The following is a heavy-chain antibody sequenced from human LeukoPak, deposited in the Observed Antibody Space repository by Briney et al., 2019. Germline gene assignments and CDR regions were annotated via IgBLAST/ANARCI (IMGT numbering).Heavy chain of an antibody. CDR2: INPNSGGT. J-gene: IGHJ5*02. V-gene: IGHV1-2*02. CDR3: AREGGWFDP. Sequence: ASVKVSCKASGYTFTDYYMHWVRQAPGQGLEWMGWINPNSGGTNYAQRFQGRVTITRDTSISTAYMELTRLTSDDTAVYYCAREGGWFDPWGQGTLVTVSS. D-gene: IGHD3-16*01. CDR1: GYTFTDYY.